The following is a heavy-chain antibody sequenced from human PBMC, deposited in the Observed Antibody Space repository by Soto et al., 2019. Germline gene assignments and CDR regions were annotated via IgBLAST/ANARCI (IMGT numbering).Heavy chain of an antibody. V-gene: IGHV3-11*01. Sequence: QVQLVESGGGLVKPGGSLRLSCAASGIVFSDYMSWVRQAPGKGLEWLSYISGSGRTIYSADSVKGRFTISRDNATNSLYLQRNNVRTEDTAVDYCARLPFPWGWFDPWGQGTLVTVSS. CDR2: ISGSGRTI. D-gene: IGHD3-16*01. J-gene: IGHJ5*02. CDR3: ARLPFPWGWFDP. CDR1: GIVFSDY.